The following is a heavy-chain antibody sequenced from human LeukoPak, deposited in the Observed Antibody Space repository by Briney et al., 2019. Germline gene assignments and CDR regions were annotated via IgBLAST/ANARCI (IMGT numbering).Heavy chain of an antibody. CDR2: IYHSGST. J-gene: IGHJ4*03. CDR3: AVVVISTRQFDN. V-gene: IGHV4-4*02. CDR1: GGSISSSNW. D-gene: IGHD3-22*01. Sequence: PSETLRLTCAVSGGSISSSNWWSWVRQPPGKGLEWIGEIYHSGSTNYNPSLKSRVTISVDKSKNQFSLKLSSVTAADTAVYYCAVVVISTRQFDNSGHGTLGTVSS.